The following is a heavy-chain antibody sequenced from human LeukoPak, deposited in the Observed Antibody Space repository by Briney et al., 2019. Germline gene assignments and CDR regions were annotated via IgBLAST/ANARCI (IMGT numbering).Heavy chain of an antibody. J-gene: IGHJ5*02. CDR3: ARLELEPRSWFDP. CDR1: GYTFTSYR. Sequence: VASVKVSCKASGYTFTSYRIIWVRQAPGQGLELMGWISGYNGNTNYAQKLQGRVTMTTDTSTSTASMELRSLTSDDTAVYYCARLELEPRSWFDPWGQGTLVFVSS. CDR2: ISGYNGNT. V-gene: IGHV1-18*01. D-gene: IGHD1-14*01.